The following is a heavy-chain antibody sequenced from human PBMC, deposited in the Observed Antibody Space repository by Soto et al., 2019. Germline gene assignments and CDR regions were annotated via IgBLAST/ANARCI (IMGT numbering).Heavy chain of an antibody. CDR3: TTESITMTYDAFDI. CDR1: GFTFSNAW. Sequence: GGSLRLSCAASGFTFSNAWMSWVRQAPGKGLEWVGRIKSKTDGGTTDYAAPVKGRFTISRDDSKNTLYLQMNSLKTEDTAVYCCTTESITMTYDAFDIWGQGTMVTVSS. V-gene: IGHV3-15*01. CDR2: IKSKTDGGTT. D-gene: IGHD3-22*01. J-gene: IGHJ3*02.